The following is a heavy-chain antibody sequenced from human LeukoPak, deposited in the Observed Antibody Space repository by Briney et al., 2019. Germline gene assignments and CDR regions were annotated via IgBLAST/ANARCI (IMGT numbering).Heavy chain of an antibody. CDR2: IIPILGIA. J-gene: IGHJ4*02. D-gene: IGHD6-19*01. Sequence: GASVKVSCKASGGTFSSYAISWVRQAPGQGLEWMGRIIPILGIANYAQKFQGRVTITADKSTSTAYMELSSLRSEDTAVHYCARGTVAVAGPFDYWGQGTLVTVSS. CDR3: ARGTVAVAGPFDY. CDR1: GGTFSSYA. V-gene: IGHV1-69*04.